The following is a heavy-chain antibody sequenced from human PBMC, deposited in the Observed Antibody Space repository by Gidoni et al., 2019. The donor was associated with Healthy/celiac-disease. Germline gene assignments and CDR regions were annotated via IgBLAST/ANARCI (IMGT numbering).Heavy chain of an antibody. CDR3: AREAVIVATNDYYYYYGMDV. V-gene: IGHV3-11*01. CDR2: ISSSGSTI. J-gene: IGHJ6*02. Sequence: QVQLVESGGGLVKPGGSLRLSGPASGFTFSDYYMSWIRQAPGKGLEWVSYISSSGSTIYYADSVKGRFTISRDNAKNSLYLQMNSLRAEDTAVYYCAREAVIVATNDYYYYYGMDVWGQGTTVTVSS. CDR1: GFTFSDYY. D-gene: IGHD5-12*01.